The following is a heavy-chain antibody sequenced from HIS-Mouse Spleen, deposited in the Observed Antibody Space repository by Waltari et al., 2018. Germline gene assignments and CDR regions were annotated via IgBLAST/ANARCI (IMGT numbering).Heavy chain of an antibody. CDR2: IKQDGSEK. Sequence: EVQLVESGRGLVQPGGSLRLSCAASVFTFSSYWMRWVRQAPGKGLEWVANIKQDGSEKYYVDSVKGRFTISRDNAKNSLYLQMNSLRAEDTAVYYCARASNGDRDYWGQGTLVTVSS. D-gene: IGHD2-8*01. CDR1: VFTFSSYW. V-gene: IGHV3-7*01. J-gene: IGHJ4*02. CDR3: ARASNGDRDY.